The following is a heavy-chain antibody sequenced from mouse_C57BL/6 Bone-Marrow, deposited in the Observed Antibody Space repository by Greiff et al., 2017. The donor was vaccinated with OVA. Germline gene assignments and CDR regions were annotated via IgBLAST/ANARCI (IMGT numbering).Heavy chain of an antibody. CDR2: INPSSSYT. Sequence: QVQLQQSGAELARPGASVKLSCTASGYTFTSYTMHWVKQSPGQGLEWIGYINPSSSYTKYNQKFKDKATLTADNSSSTAYMQLSRLTSEDSAVYYCARDSGFAYWGQGTLVTVAA. J-gene: IGHJ3*01. CDR1: GYTFTSYT. V-gene: IGHV1-4*01. D-gene: IGHD3-1*01. CDR3: ARDSGFAY.